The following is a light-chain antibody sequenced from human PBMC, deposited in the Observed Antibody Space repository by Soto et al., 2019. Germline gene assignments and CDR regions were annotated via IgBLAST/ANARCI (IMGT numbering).Light chain of an antibody. CDR3: QQYNNWPRAT. V-gene: IGKV3-15*01. J-gene: IGKJ4*01. CDR1: QTISSN. Sequence: EIVMTPSPATLSVSPGERATLSCRASQTISSNLAWYQQKPGQAPRLLMFRTSTRATGIPARFSGSGSGTEFNITISSLQSEDSAVYYCQQYNNWPRATFGGGTKVDIK. CDR2: RTS.